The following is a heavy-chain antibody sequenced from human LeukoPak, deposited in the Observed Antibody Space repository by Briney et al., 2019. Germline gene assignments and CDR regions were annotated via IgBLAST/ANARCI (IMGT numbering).Heavy chain of an antibody. D-gene: IGHD3-9*01. V-gene: IGHV3-30*12. CDR1: RCVVSNYG. CDR3: ARVLRYFDWQRNFDY. CDR2: IYYDGNNG. J-gene: IGHJ4*02. Sequence: PGRSLGLSCDATRCVVSNYGMHWVRQASGKCLEWVTTIYYDGNNGGYADSVKGRFTISRDNSKNTVYLQMNSLRAEDTAVYYCARVLRYFDWQRNFDYWGQGTLVTVSS.